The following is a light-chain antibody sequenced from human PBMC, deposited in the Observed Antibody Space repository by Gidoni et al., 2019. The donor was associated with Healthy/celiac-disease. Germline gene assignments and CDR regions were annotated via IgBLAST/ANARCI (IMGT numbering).Light chain of an antibody. CDR3: HSYDSSLSGSVV. CDR2: GNS. CDR1: SSNIGAGYD. Sequence: QSVLTQPPSVYGAPGQRVTISCTGSSSNIGAGYDVHWYQQLPGTAPKLLIYGNSNRPSGVPDRFSGSKSGTSASLAITGLQAEDEADYYCHSYDSSLSGSVVFGGGTKLTVL. J-gene: IGLJ2*01. V-gene: IGLV1-40*01.